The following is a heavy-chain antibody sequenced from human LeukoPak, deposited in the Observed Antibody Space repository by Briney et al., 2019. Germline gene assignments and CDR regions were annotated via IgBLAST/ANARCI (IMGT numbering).Heavy chain of an antibody. D-gene: IGHD1-26*01. CDR2: ISSSGGSI. J-gene: IGHJ4*02. CDR3: AKSKLKDFFED. V-gene: IGHV3-23*01. CDR1: EFTLSSYA. Sequence: GGSLRLSCEASEFTLSSYAMNWVRQAPGKGLEWVSIISSSGGSIYYADSVKGRSTISRDNSKNTLYLQMNSLRAEDTAVYYCAKSKLKDFFEDWGQGTLVTVSS.